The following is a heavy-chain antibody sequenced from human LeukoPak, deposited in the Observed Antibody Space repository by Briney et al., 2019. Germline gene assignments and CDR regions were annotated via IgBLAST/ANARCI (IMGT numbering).Heavy chain of an antibody. CDR3: ASNYYYDSSGYYYYYYMDV. Sequence: SVKVSCKASGGTFSSYAISWVRQAPGQGLEWMGGIIPIFGTANYAQKFQGRVTITTDESTSTAYMELSSLRSEDTAVYYCASNYYYDSSGYYYYYYMDVWGKGTTVTVSS. D-gene: IGHD3-22*01. CDR1: GGTFSSYA. V-gene: IGHV1-69*05. J-gene: IGHJ6*03. CDR2: IIPIFGTA.